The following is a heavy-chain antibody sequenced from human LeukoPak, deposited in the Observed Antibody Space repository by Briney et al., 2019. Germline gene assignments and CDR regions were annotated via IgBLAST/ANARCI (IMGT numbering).Heavy chain of an antibody. D-gene: IGHD3-16*01. CDR3: ATYTHWVAGDV. CDR1: GFTFSDSW. V-gene: IGHV3-7*01. CDR2: MNQDGSEK. J-gene: IGHJ6*02. Sequence: QPGGSLRLSCAASGFTFSDSWMSWVRQAPGKGLEWVASMNQDGSEKDYVDSVKGRFTISRDNARNSLYLQMGSLRAEDTAVYYCATYTHWVAGDVWGQGTTVTVSS.